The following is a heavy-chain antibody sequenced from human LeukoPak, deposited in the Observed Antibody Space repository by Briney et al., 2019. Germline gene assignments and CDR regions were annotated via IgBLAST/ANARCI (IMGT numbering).Heavy chain of an antibody. V-gene: IGHV3-21*04. CDR1: RFTFSNYS. J-gene: IGHJ3*01. CDR3: AKAERGFWSGYDAFDF. D-gene: IGHD3-3*01. Sequence: GGSLRLSCAASRFTFSNYSMNWVRQAPGKGLEWVSSISRGSGHIYYADSVKGRFTISRDNSKNTLYLQMNSLRAEDTAVYYCAKAERGFWSGYDAFDFWGQGTMVTVSS. CDR2: ISRGSGHI.